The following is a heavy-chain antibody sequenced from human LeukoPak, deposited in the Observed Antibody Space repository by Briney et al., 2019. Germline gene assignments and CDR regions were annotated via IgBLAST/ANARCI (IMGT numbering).Heavy chain of an antibody. J-gene: IGHJ4*02. V-gene: IGHV1-2*02. CDR3: ARLDDGSGSYYLFDY. Sequence: ASVKVSCKASGYTFTGYYMHWVRQAPGQGLEWMGWINPNSGGTNYAQKFQGRVTMTRDTSISTAYMELSRLRSDDTAVYYCARLDDGSGSYYLFDYWGQGTLVTVSS. CDR1: GYTFTGYY. CDR2: INPNSGGT. D-gene: IGHD3-10*01.